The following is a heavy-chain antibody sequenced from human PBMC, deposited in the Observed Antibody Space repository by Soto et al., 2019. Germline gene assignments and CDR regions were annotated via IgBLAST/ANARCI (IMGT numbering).Heavy chain of an antibody. CDR2: IIPISGTA. D-gene: IGHD3-3*01. J-gene: IGHJ4*02. V-gene: IGHV1-69*01. CDR1: GGAFSSYA. CDR3: ARDGGSTSFDY. Sequence: SVTFSFTASGGAFSSYAISWVRQAPGQGLEWMGGIIPISGTANYAQKFQGRVTITADESTSTAYMELSSLRSEDTAVYYCARDGGSTSFDYWGQGTLVNV.